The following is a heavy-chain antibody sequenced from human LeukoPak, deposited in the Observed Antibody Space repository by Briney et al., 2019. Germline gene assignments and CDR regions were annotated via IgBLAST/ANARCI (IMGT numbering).Heavy chain of an antibody. V-gene: IGHV3-53*01. Sequence: GGSLRLSCTVSGFTVSSNSVSWVRQAPGKGLEWVSFIYSDNTHYSDSVKGRFTISRDNSKNTLYLQMNSLRAEDTAVYYCAKDRTSGWPAAFDIWGQGTMVTVSS. CDR1: GFTVSSNS. D-gene: IGHD6-19*01. CDR3: AKDRTSGWPAAFDI. CDR2: IYSDNT. J-gene: IGHJ3*02.